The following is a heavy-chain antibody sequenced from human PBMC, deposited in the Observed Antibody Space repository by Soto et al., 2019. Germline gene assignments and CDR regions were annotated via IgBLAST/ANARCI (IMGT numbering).Heavy chain of an antibody. V-gene: IGHV1-69*13. CDR2: IIPIFATA. CDR1: GDTFSSYA. J-gene: IGHJ4*01. D-gene: IGHD4-17*01. CDR3: AKTPPRTTATAYYFDY. Sequence: ASVKVSCKASGDTFSSYAISWVRQAPGQGLEWMGGIIPIFATANYAQKFQGRVTITADESTNTAYMELSSLRSDDTAVYCCAKTPPRTTATAYYFDYWG.